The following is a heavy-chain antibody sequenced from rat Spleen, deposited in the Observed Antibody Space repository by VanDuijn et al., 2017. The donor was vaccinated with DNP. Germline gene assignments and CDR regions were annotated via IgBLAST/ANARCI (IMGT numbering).Heavy chain of an antibody. V-gene: IGHV5S13*01. J-gene: IGHJ2*01. CDR2: ISTGGGNT. D-gene: IGHD1-12*02. CDR3: ARHPRDYYDGSYYFDY. CDR1: GFTFSNYG. Sequence: EVQLVESGGGLVQPGRSLKLSCAASGFTFSNYGMAWVRQAPTKGLEWVASISTGGGNTYYRDSVKGRFTISRDNAKNTQNLQMDSLRSEDTATYYCARHPRDYYDGSYYFDYWGQGVMVTVSS.